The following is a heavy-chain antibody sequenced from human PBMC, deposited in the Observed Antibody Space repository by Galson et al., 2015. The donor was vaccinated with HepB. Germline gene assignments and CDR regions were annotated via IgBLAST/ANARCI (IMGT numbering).Heavy chain of an antibody. V-gene: IGHV3-23*01. CDR3: ASVLLRASGSYEDY. Sequence: SLRLSCAASGFTFTSFTMTWVRQASGQGLEWVSDISNSGGSTYYADSVKGRFTISRDNSKNTLYLQMTSLRVEDTAVYYCASVLLRASGSYEDYWGQGTLVTVSS. CDR2: ISNSGGST. J-gene: IGHJ4*02. D-gene: IGHD3-10*01. CDR1: GFTFTSFT.